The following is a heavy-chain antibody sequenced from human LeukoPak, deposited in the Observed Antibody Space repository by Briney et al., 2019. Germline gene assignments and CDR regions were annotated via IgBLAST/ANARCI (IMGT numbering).Heavy chain of an antibody. CDR3: ARGQTIYYDSSAYQFDY. CDR1: GFTVSSNY. Sequence: GGSLRLSCAASGFTVSSNYMSWVRQAPGKGLEWVSIIYSGGSTYYADSVEGRFTISRDNAKNTLYLQMNSLRAEDTAVYYCARGQTIYYDSSAYQFDYWGQGTLVTVSS. J-gene: IGHJ4*02. D-gene: IGHD3-22*01. CDR2: IYSGGST. V-gene: IGHV3-66*01.